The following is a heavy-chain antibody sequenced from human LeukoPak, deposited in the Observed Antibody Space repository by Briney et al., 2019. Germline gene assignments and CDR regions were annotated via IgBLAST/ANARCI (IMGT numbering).Heavy chain of an antibody. CDR3: AKDLTYDDMDV. V-gene: IGHV3-33*06. Sequence: PGGSLRLSCAASGFTFSSYGMHWVPQAPGKGLEWVAVIWYDGSNKYYGDSVKGRFTISRDNSKNSLYLQMNSLRVEDTAVYYCAKDLTYDDMDVWGKGTTVTVSS. CDR2: IWYDGSNK. J-gene: IGHJ6*03. CDR1: GFTFSSYG. D-gene: IGHD5-12*01.